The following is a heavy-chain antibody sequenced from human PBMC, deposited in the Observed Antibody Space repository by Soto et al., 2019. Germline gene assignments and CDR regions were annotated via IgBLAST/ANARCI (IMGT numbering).Heavy chain of an antibody. V-gene: IGHV3-23*01. CDR2: IGGNGGST. D-gene: IGHD3-10*01. CDR3: AGRSYDSGSYNCDY. CDR1: GFTFSNYA. J-gene: IGHJ4*02. Sequence: GGSLRLSCAASGFTFSNYAMNWVRQAPGKGLEWVSSIGGNGGSTHYADSVKGRFTISRDNSKNTLYLQMNSLRAEDTAVYYCAGRSYDSGSYNCDYWGQGTLVTVSS.